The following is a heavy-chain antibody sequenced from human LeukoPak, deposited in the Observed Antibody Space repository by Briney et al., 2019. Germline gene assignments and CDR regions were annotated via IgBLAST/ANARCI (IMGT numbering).Heavy chain of an antibody. CDR3: ARVEQWLVLGEAEYYFDY. Sequence: GGSLRLSCAASGFTFSSYAMHWVRQAPGKGLEWVAVISYDGSNKYYADSVKGRFTISRDNAKNSLYLQMNSLRAEDTAVYYCARVEQWLVLGEAEYYFDYWGQGTLVTVSS. J-gene: IGHJ4*02. CDR2: ISYDGSNK. CDR1: GFTFSSYA. V-gene: IGHV3-30*04. D-gene: IGHD6-19*01.